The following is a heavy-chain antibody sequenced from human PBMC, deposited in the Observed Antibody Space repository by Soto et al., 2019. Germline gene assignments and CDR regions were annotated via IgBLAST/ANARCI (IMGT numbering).Heavy chain of an antibody. D-gene: IGHD3-16*01. J-gene: IGHJ4*02. V-gene: IGHV4-34*01. CDR1: GGSFSGYY. Sequence: PSETLSLTCAVSGGSFSGYYCSWMRQAPGKGLEWIGEIHPTGSTDSNPSLNGRLTISLETSKNQCSLKLNSVTAADTAVYYCARGIDSYKGGNYWGQGTQVTVSS. CDR2: IHPTGST. CDR3: ARGIDSYKGGNY.